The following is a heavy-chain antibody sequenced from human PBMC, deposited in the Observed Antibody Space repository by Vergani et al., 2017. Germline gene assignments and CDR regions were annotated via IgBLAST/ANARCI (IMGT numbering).Heavy chain of an antibody. D-gene: IGHD2-8*02. J-gene: IGHJ5*02. CDR1: GGSVSSGSYY. CDR2: IYYSGST. Sequence: QVQLQESGPGLVQPSETLSLPCTVSGGSVSSGSYYWSWIRQPPGKGLEWIGYIYYSGSTNYNPSLKSRVTISVDTSKNQFSLKLSSVTAADTAVYYCAREVVCAWFEPWGQGSLVTVYS. CDR3: AREVVCAWFEP. V-gene: IGHV4-61*01.